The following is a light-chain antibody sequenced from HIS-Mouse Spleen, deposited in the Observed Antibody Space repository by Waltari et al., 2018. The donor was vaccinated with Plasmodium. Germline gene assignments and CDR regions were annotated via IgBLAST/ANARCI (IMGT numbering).Light chain of an antibody. Sequence: SYALTQPPSVSVSPGQTARIPCSGDALPKTYAYWYQQKSGQAPVLVIYEDSKRPSGIPERFSGSSSGTMATLTISGAQVEDEADYYCYSTDSSGNHRVFGGGTKLTVL. V-gene: IGLV3-10*01. CDR2: EDS. CDR1: ALPKTY. CDR3: YSTDSSGNHRV. J-gene: IGLJ3*02.